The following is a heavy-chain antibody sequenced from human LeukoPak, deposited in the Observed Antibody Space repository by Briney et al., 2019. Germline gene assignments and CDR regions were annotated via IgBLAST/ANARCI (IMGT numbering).Heavy chain of an antibody. Sequence: SETLSLTCTVSGASVSGSAYYWGWIRQPPGKGLEWIGNIYYSGSTYYNESLESRVTISIDTSKNQFSLKLNSVTAADTAVYYCARRPGYSYGYPRGVYYYYYYMDVWGKGTTVTVSS. V-gene: IGHV4-39*01. CDR2: IYYSGST. D-gene: IGHD5-18*01. CDR1: GASVSGSAYY. CDR3: ARRPGYSYGYPRGVYYYYYYMDV. J-gene: IGHJ6*03.